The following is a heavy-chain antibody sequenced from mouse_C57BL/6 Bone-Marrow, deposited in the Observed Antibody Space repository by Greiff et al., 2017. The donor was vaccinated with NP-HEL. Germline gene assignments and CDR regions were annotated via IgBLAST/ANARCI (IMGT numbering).Heavy chain of an antibody. D-gene: IGHD1-1*01. J-gene: IGHJ2*01. Sequence: EVKLEESGGGLVQPGGSMKLSCVASGFTFSNYWMNWVRQSPEKGLEWVAQIRLKSDNYATHYAESVKGRFTISRDDSKSSVYLQMNNLRAEDTGIYYCTKRGSSWYYFDYWGQGTTLTVSS. CDR1: GFTFSNYW. CDR2: IRLKSDNYAT. CDR3: TKRGSSWYYFDY. V-gene: IGHV6-3*01.